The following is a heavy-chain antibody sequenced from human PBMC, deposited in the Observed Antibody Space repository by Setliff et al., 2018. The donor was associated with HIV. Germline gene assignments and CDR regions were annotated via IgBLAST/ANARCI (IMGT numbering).Heavy chain of an antibody. CDR3: ARAPFLQFFRGSPYYFDY. CDR1: GYTFTSYA. CDR2: INTNTGNP. V-gene: IGHV7-4-1*02. D-gene: IGHD3-10*01. Sequence: GASVKVSCKASGYTFTSYAMNWVRQAPGQGLEWMGWINTNTGNPTYAQGFTGRFVFSLDTSVSTAYLQISSLKAEDTAVYYCARAPFLQFFRGSPYYFDYWGQGSLVTV. J-gene: IGHJ4*02.